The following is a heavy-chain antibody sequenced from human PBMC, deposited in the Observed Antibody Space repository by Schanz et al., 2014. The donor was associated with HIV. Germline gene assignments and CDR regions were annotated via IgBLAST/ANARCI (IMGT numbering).Heavy chain of an antibody. CDR2: ISESGGRT. V-gene: IGHV3-23*01. D-gene: IGHD5-12*01. CDR1: GFAFNNYA. CDR3: AKGLTIWLQPPFDY. Sequence: EVQLLESGGGFVQPGGSLRLSCAASGFAFNNYAMTWVRQAPGKGLEWVSSISESGGRTYYADSVNGRFTISRDNSKKMLFLQMNRLRPEDTAVYYCAKGLTIWLQPPFDYWGQGTLVTVSS. J-gene: IGHJ4*02.